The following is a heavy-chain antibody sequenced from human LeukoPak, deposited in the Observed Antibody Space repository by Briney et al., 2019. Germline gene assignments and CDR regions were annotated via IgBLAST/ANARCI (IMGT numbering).Heavy chain of an antibody. CDR3: ARRLLGPMDV. CDR2: TSSSSITI. Sequence: PGGSLRLSCAASGFTFSSYNMNWVPQAPGKGLEWVSYTSSSSITIHYADSVKGRFTISRDNAKNSLYLQMNSLRDEDTAAYYCARRLLGPMDVWGQGTTVTVSS. J-gene: IGHJ6*02. D-gene: IGHD2/OR15-2a*01. CDR1: GFTFSSYN. V-gene: IGHV3-48*02.